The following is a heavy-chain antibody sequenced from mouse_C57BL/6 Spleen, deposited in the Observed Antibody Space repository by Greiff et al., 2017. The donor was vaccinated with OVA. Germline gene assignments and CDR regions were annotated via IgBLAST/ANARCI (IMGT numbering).Heavy chain of an antibody. Sequence: QVQLQQPGAELVKPGASVKLSCKASGYTFTRYWMHWVKQRPGQGPEWIGMIHPNSGSTNYNEKFKSKATLTVDNTTSTAYMQLSSLTSEDSAVYYCAPGRDYDPWFAYWGQGTLVTVSA. V-gene: IGHV1-64*01. CDR1: GYTFTRYW. CDR2: IHPNSGST. CDR3: APGRDYDPWFAY. D-gene: IGHD2-4*01. J-gene: IGHJ3*01.